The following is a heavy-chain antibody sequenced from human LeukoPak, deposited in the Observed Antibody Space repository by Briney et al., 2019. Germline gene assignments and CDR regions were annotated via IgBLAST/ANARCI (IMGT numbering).Heavy chain of an antibody. CDR1: GYTFTGYY. Sequence: ASVKVSCKASGYTFTGYYMHWVRQAPGQGLEWMGRINPNSGGTNYAQKFQGRVTMTRDTSISTAYMELSRLRSDDTAVYYCALITMVRGPPEIDYWGQETLVTVSS. V-gene: IGHV1-2*06. D-gene: IGHD3-10*01. CDR3: ALITMVRGPPEIDY. J-gene: IGHJ4*02. CDR2: INPNSGGT.